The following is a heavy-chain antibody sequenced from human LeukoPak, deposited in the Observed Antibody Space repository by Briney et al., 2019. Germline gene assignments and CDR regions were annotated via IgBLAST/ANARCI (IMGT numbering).Heavy chain of an antibody. J-gene: IGHJ4*02. CDR1: GFTFGTYW. D-gene: IGHD3-10*01. V-gene: IGHV3-74*01. Sequence: GGSLRLSCAASGFTFGTYWMHWVRQVPGKGLVWVTRINTDGSTTNYADSVKGRFTMSRDNAKNTVYLQMNSLRAEDTAVYYCARGVSTLVRGPGYWGQGTLVTVSS. CDR2: INTDGSTT. CDR3: ARGVSTLVRGPGY.